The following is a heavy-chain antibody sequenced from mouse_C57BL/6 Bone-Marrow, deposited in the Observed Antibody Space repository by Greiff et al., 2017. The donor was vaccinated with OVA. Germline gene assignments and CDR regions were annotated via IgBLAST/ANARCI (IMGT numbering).Heavy chain of an antibody. CDR3: ARSWDYDLFAY. J-gene: IGHJ3*01. CDR2: IDPSSGGT. CDR1: GYTFTSYW. D-gene: IGHD2-4*01. Sequence: QVQLQQPGAELVKPGASVKLSCKASGYTFTSYWMHWVKQRPGRGLEWIGRIDPSSGGTKYNEKFKSKATLTVDKPSSTAYMQLSSLTSEDSAVYYCARSWDYDLFAYWGQGTLVTVSA. V-gene: IGHV1-72*01.